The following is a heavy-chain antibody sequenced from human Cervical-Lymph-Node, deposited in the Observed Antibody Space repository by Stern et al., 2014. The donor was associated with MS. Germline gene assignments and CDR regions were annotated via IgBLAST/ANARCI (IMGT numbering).Heavy chain of an antibody. CDR2: IWYDGSNK. CDR1: GFTFSSYG. Sequence: QVQLVESGGGVVQPGRSLRLSCAASGFTFSSYGMHWVRQAPGKGLEWVAVIWYDGSNKYYADSVKGRFTISRDNSKNTLYLQMNSLRAEDTAVYYCAREGRSYYDSSGLYFDYWGQGTLVTVSS. V-gene: IGHV3-33*01. CDR3: AREGRSYYDSSGLYFDY. D-gene: IGHD3-22*01. J-gene: IGHJ4*02.